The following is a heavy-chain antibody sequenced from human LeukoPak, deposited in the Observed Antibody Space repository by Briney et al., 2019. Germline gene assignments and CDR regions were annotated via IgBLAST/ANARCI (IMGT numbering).Heavy chain of an antibody. CDR3: AREGYSSGWFRP. Sequence: GGSLRLSCAASGFTFSSYAMSWVRQAPGKGLEWVSVILTAGKTYYADSVKGRFTISRDDSKNMVYLQMNSLRAEDTAVYFCAREGYSSGWFRPWGQGTLVTVSS. D-gene: IGHD6-19*01. CDR2: ILTAGKT. V-gene: IGHV3-53*01. CDR1: GFTFSSYA. J-gene: IGHJ5*02.